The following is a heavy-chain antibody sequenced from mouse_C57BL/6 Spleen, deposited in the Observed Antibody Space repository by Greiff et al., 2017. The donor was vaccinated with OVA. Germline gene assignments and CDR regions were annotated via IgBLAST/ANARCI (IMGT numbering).Heavy chain of an antibody. J-gene: IGHJ4*01. CDR3: APAYYSNYGWTNWEYYYAMDY. CDR1: GYTFTSYW. CDR2: INPSNGGT. D-gene: IGHD2-5*01. Sequence: VQLQQPGTELVKPGASVKLSCKASGYTFTSYWMHWVKQRPGQGLEWIGNINPSNGGTTYNEKFKSKATLTVDKSSSTAYMQLSSLTSEDSACYYCAPAYYSNYGWTNWEYYYAMDYWGQGTSVTVSS. V-gene: IGHV1-53*01.